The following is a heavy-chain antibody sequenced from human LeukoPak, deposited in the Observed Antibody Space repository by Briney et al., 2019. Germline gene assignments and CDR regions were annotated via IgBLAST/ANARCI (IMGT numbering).Heavy chain of an antibody. D-gene: IGHD5-12*01. CDR1: GFTFSSYG. J-gene: IGHJ6*02. CDR2: ISYDGSNK. V-gene: IGHV3-30*03. CDR3: ARERKATTNYYYYYGMDV. Sequence: PGGSLRLSCAASGFTFSSYGMHWVRQAPGKGLEWVAVISYDGSNKYYADSVKGRFTISRDNSKNTLYLQMNSLRAEDTAVYYCARERKATTNYYYYYGMDVWGQGTTVTVSS.